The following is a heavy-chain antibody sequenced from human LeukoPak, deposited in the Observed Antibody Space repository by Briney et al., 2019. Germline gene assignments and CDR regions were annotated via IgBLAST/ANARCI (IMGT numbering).Heavy chain of an antibody. J-gene: IGHJ4*02. CDR2: INHSGST. CDR1: GGSFSGYY. V-gene: IGHV4-34*01. Sequence: SETLSLTCAVYGGSFSGYYWSWIRQPPGKGLEWIGEINHSGSTNYNPSLKSRVTISVDTSKNQFSLKLSSVTAADTGVYYCASVYDSSGYYPFWGQGTLVTVFS. CDR3: ASVYDSSGYYPF. D-gene: IGHD3-22*01.